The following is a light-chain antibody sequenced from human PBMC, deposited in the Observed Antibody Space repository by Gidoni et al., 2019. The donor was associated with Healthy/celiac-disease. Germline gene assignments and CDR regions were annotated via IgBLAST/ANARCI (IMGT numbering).Light chain of an antibody. J-gene: IGKJ2*01. CDR1: QSVSSN. CDR3: QQYNNWPPYT. CDR2: GAS. V-gene: IGKV3-15*01. Sequence: EIVMTQSPATLSVSPGERATLYCRASQSVSSNLAWYQQKPGQAPRLLIYGASTRATGIPARFSGSGSGTEFTLTISSPQSEDFAVYYCQQYNNWPPYTFGQGTKLEIK.